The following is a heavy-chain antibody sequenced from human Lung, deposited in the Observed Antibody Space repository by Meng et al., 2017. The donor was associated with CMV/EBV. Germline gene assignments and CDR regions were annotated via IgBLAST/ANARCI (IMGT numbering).Heavy chain of an antibody. D-gene: IGHD3-10*01. CDR3: ARGGVLLWFGELLPNWFDP. CDR2: FYYSGST. Sequence: NRHPYYLGWLRQPPGKGLEWIGSFYYSGSTYYNPSLKSRVTMSIDTSKNQFSLKLSSVTAADTAVYYCARGGVLLWFGELLPNWFDPWGQGTLVTVSS. J-gene: IGHJ5*02. CDR1: NRHPYY. V-gene: IGHV4-39*07.